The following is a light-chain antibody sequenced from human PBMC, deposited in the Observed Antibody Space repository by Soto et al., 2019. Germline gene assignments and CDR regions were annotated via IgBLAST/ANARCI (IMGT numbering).Light chain of an antibody. Sequence: DIQMTQSPSTLSASVGDRVTITCRASQSINTWLAWYQQKPGTAPKLLIYKASSLESGVPSRFSGSGSGTEFTLTISSLQPDDFGTYYCQQYNGPWTFGQGTKVEIK. J-gene: IGKJ1*01. V-gene: IGKV1-5*03. CDR1: QSINTW. CDR2: KAS. CDR3: QQYNGPWT.